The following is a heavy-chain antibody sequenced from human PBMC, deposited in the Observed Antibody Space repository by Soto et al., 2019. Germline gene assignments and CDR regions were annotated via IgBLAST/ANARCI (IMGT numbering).Heavy chain of an antibody. CDR2: ISAYNGNT. CDR1: GYTFTSYG. Sequence: ASVKVSCKASGYTFTSYGISWVRQAPGQGLEWMGWISAYNGNTNYAQKLQGRVTMTTDTSTSTAYMELRSLRSGDTAVYYCARIEAVAGTSVYYYGMDVWGQGTTVTVSS. V-gene: IGHV1-18*01. CDR3: ARIEAVAGTSVYYYGMDV. D-gene: IGHD6-19*01. J-gene: IGHJ6*02.